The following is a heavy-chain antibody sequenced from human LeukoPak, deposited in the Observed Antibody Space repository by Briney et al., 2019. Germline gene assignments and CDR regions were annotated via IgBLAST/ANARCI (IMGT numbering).Heavy chain of an antibody. V-gene: IGHV3-23*01. CDR2: ISGSGGST. Sequence: GGSLRLSCEASGFTFFTYTMHWVRQAPGKGLEWVSAISGSGGSTYYADSVKGRFTISRDNSKNTLYLQMNSLRAEDTAVYYCAKEGIVAVPAAMMDVWGKGTTVTVSS. D-gene: IGHD2-2*01. CDR1: GFTFFTYT. J-gene: IGHJ6*04. CDR3: AKEGIVAVPAAMMDV.